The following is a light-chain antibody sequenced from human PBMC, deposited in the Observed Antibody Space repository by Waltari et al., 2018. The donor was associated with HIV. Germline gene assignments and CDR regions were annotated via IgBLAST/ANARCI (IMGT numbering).Light chain of an antibody. Sequence: QSVLTQPPSAAGPHGQRVIISCSGSSSNIGSNYVYWYKQLSGTAPKLLIYRNTHRPSCVPDLFSGSKSVTSASLALSGLRCEEEAYYYVAVCDDSLSGWVFCGLTKLTVL. CDR2: RNT. V-gene: IGLV1-47*01. J-gene: IGLJ3*02. CDR1: SSNIGSNY. CDR3: AVCDDSLSGWV.